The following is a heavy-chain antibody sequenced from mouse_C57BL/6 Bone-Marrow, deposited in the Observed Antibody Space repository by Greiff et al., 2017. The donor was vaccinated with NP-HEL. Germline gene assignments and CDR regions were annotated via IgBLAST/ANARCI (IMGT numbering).Heavy chain of an antibody. J-gene: IGHJ4*01. CDR2: ISDGGSYT. V-gene: IGHV5-4*01. CDR1: GFTFSSYA. D-gene: IGHD1-1*01. Sequence: EAQGVESGGGLVKPGGSLKLSCAASGFTFSSYAMSWVRQTPEKRLEWVATISDGGSYTYYPDNVKGRFTISRDNAKNNLYLQMSHLKSEDTAMYYCARDGGVITTVVATNYYAMDYWGQGTSVTVSS. CDR3: ARDGGVITTVVATNYYAMDY.